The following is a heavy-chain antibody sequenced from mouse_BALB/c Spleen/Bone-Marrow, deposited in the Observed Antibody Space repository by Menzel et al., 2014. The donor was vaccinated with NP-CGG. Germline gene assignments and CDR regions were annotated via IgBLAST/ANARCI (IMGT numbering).Heavy chain of an antibody. J-gene: IGHJ4*01. D-gene: IGHD1-1*01. Sequence: EVMLVESGGGLVKPGGSLKLFCAASGFAFSSYDMSWVRQTPEKRLEWVAYISSGGGSTYYPDTVKGRFTISRDNAKNTLYLQMSSLKSEDTAMYYCARPLYYYGSSPFYAMDYWGQGTSVTVSS. V-gene: IGHV5-12-1*01. CDR3: ARPLYYYGSSPFYAMDY. CDR2: ISSGGGST. CDR1: GFAFSSYD.